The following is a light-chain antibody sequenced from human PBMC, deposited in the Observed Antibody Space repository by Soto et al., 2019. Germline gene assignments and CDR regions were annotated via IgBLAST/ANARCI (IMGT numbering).Light chain of an antibody. CDR1: QSVSSSF. V-gene: IGKV3-20*01. J-gene: IGKJ4*01. CDR2: GAS. CDR3: QQYNYWPPLT. Sequence: EIVLTQSPGTLSLSPGGRATLSCRASQSVSSSFLAWYQRKPGQAPRLLIYGASSRATGIPDRFSGSGSGTDFTLTISSLQSEDFALYYCQQYNYWPPLTFGGGTKVEIK.